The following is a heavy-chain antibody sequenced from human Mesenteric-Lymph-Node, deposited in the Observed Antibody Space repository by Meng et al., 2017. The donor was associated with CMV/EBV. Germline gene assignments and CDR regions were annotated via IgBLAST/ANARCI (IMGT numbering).Heavy chain of an antibody. V-gene: IGHV4-4*02. J-gene: IGHJ4*02. CDR1: GGSISSSNW. Sequence: VSGGSISSSNWWSWVRQPPGKGLEWIGEIYHSGSTNYNPSLKSRVTISVDKFKNQFSLKLSSVTAADTAVYYCARGNTMVRGVFDYWGQGTLVTVSS. CDR3: ARGNTMVRGVFDY. CDR2: IYHSGST. D-gene: IGHD3-10*01.